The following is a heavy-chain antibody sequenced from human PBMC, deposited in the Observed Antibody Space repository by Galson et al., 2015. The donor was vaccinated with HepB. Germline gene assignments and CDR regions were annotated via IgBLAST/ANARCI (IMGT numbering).Heavy chain of an antibody. CDR1: GGSISSGDYY. CDR2: IYYSGST. D-gene: IGHD5-18*01. V-gene: IGHV4-30-4*01. CDR3: ARHVDTAMGNFDY. J-gene: IGHJ4*02. Sequence: TLSLTCTVSGGSISSGDYYWSWIRQPPGKGVEWIGYIYYSGSTYYNTSLKSRVTISVDTSKNQFSLKLSSVTAADTAVYYCARHVDTAMGNFDYWGQGTLVTVSS.